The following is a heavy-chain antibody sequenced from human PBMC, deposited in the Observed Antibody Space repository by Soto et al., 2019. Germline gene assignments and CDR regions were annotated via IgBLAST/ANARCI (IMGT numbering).Heavy chain of an antibody. Sequence: QVQLQESGPGLVKPSETLSLTCTVSGGSINSFYWNWIRQPPGKGLEWIGYIYYSGSTNYNPSLKSRITQSVDTSKNQFALKLTSVTAAGTAVYYCARESGSYLNYWGQGTLVTVSS. V-gene: IGHV4-59*01. CDR3: ARESGSYLNY. CDR2: IYYSGST. D-gene: IGHD3-10*01. J-gene: IGHJ4*02. CDR1: GGSINSFY.